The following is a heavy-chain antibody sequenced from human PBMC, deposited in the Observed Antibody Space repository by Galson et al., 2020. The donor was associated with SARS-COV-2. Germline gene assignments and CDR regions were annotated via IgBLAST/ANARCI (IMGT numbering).Heavy chain of an antibody. Sequence: ASVKVSCEASGYTFTSIGFSWVRQAPGQGLEWMGWISGYNGYTQYADKFQGRVTMTTDTSTSTAYMELTNLSSDDTAVYYCARDQSGSFYNYYYGMDVWGQGTTVKVSS. V-gene: IGHV1-18*01. CDR3: ARDQSGSFYNYYYGMDV. CDR2: ISGYNGYT. D-gene: IGHD1-26*01. J-gene: IGHJ6*02. CDR1: GYTFTSIG.